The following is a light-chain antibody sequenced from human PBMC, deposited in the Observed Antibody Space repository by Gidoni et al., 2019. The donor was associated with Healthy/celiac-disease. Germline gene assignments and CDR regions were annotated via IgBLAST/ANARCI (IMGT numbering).Light chain of an antibody. Sequence: QSALTHPASVSASPGPSITISCTGTSSDVGGYNYVSWYQQQPGKAPKLMIYDVSNRPSGVSNRFSGSKSGNTASLTISGLQAEDEADYYCSSYTSSSTVVFGGGTKLTVL. CDR3: SSYTSSSTVV. CDR1: SSDVGGYNY. J-gene: IGLJ2*01. CDR2: DVS. V-gene: IGLV2-14*03.